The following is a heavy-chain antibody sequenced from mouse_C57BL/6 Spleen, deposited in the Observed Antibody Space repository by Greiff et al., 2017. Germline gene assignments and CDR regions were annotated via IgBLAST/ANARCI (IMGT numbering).Heavy chain of an antibody. Sequence: QVQLKQSGPGLVQPSQSLSITCTVSGFSLTSYGVHWVRQSPGKGLEWLGVIWSGGSTDYNAAFISRLSISKDNSKSQVFFKMNSLQADDTAIYYCARTIVTTYYYAMGYWGQGTSVTVSS. J-gene: IGHJ4*01. V-gene: IGHV2-2*01. D-gene: IGHD2-5*01. CDR2: IWSGGST. CDR1: GFSLTSYG. CDR3: ARTIVTTYYYAMGY.